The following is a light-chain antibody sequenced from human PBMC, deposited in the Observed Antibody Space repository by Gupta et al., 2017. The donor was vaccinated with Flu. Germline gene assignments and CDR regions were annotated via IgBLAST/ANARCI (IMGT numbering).Light chain of an antibody. CDR2: AAS. CDR1: HTISNF. Sequence: SSPAAAVGDRVTIVWRASHTISNFLHWYQQTPGKAPMLLLFAASSLQSGVPSRFRGSGSGAAITLTSSSLQPEAFATYSCQQGYSTPRTFGQGTKVEIK. J-gene: IGKJ1*01. CDR3: QQGYSTPRT. V-gene: IGKV1-39*01.